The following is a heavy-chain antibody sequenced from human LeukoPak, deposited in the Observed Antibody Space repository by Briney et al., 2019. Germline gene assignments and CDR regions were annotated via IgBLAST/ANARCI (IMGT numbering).Heavy chain of an antibody. Sequence: ASVKVSCKASGYTFTSYDINWVRQATGQGLEWMRWMNPNSGNTGYAQKFQGRVTMTRNTSISTAYMELRSLRSDDTAVYYCARDPLPPSGSYSYYYYYGMDVWGQGTTVTVSS. CDR3: ARDPLPPSGSYSYYYYYGMDV. CDR1: GYTFTSYD. D-gene: IGHD1-26*01. J-gene: IGHJ6*02. CDR2: MNPNSGNT. V-gene: IGHV1-8*01.